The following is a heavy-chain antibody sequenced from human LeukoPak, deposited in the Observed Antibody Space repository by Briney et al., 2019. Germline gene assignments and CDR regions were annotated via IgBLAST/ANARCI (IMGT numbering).Heavy chain of an antibody. CDR1: GGSISSYY. J-gene: IGHJ4*02. CDR2: IYTSGST. D-gene: IGHD2-2*01. CDR3: ASKNIVVVPAAPHFDY. Sequence: KPSETLSLTCTVSGGSISSYYWSWIRQPAGKGLEWIGRIYTSGSTNYNPSLKSRVTMSVDTSKNQFSLKLSSVTAADTAVYYCASKNIVVVPAAPHFDYWGQGTLVTVSS. V-gene: IGHV4-4*07.